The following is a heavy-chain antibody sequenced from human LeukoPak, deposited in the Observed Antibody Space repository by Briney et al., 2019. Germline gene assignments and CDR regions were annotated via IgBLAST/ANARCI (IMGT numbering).Heavy chain of an antibody. CDR3: AREVLDIVATMEYYYYYYYMDV. J-gene: IGHJ6*03. V-gene: IGHV3-21*01. Sequence: GGSLRLSCAASGFTFSSYSMNWVRQAPGKGLEWVSSISSSSSYIYYADSVKGRFTISRDNAKNSLYLQMNSLRAEDTAVYYCAREVLDIVATMEYYYYYYYMDVWGKGTTVTVSS. CDR2: ISSSSSYI. CDR1: GFTFSSYS. D-gene: IGHD5-12*01.